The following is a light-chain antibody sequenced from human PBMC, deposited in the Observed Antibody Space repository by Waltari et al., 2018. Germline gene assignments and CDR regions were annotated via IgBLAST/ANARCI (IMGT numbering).Light chain of an antibody. CDR3: QQYDISPLT. CDR2: DTS. Sequence: EIVLTQSPGTLSLSPGERTTLPCRASQTVRTTYLAWYQQKPGQAPTLLIYDTSSRATGIPDRFSGSGSGTDFSLTISSLEPEDFAVYYCQQYDISPLTFGGGTKVETK. J-gene: IGKJ4*01. V-gene: IGKV3-20*01. CDR1: QTVRTTY.